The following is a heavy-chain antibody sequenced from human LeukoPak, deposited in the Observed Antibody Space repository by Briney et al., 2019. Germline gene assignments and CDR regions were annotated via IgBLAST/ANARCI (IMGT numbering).Heavy chain of an antibody. V-gene: IGHV3-53*01. CDR1: GFTVSSNS. Sequence: GGSLGLSCTVSGFTVSSNSMSWVRQAPGKGLEWVSFIYSDNTHYSDSVKGRFTISRDNSKNTLYLQMNSLRAEDTAVYYCARATSGSRDGYNWRFDYWGQGTLVTVSS. CDR2: IYSDNT. D-gene: IGHD5-24*01. J-gene: IGHJ4*02. CDR3: ARATSGSRDGYNWRFDY.